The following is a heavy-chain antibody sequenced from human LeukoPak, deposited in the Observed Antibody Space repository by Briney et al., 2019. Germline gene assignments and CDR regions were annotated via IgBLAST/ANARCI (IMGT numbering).Heavy chain of an antibody. Sequence: PGGSLRLSCAASGFTFSSYAMHWVRQAPGKGLEWVAVISYDGSNKYYADSVKGRFTISRDNSKNTLYLQMNSLRAEDTAVYYCARGPYYGSGSYWGQGTLVTVSS. CDR2: ISYDGSNK. J-gene: IGHJ4*02. CDR3: ARGPYYGSGSY. V-gene: IGHV3-30-3*01. CDR1: GFTFSSYA. D-gene: IGHD3-10*01.